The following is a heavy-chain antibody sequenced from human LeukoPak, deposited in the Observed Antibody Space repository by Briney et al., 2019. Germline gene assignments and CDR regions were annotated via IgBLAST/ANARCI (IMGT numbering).Heavy chain of an antibody. J-gene: IGHJ4*02. CDR2: ISGSGSTI. V-gene: IGHV3-48*03. D-gene: IGHD1-14*01. CDR1: GFTFSSYE. Sequence: GGSLRLSCAASGFTFSSYEMNWVRQAPGKGLEWVSYISGSGSTIYYADSVKGRFTISRDNAKNSLYLQMNSLRAEDTAVYYCAREYNEFEYWGQGTLSQSPQ. CDR3: AREYNEFEY.